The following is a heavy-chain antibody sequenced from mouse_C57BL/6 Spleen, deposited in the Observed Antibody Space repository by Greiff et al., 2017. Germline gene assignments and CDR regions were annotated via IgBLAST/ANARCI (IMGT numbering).Heavy chain of an antibody. CDR1: GYAFSSYW. J-gene: IGHJ1*03. D-gene: IGHD1-1*01. Sequence: VMLVESGAELVKPGASVKISCKASGYAFSSYWMNWVKQRPGKGLEWIGQIYPGDGDTNYNGKFKGKATLTADKSSSTAYMQLSSLTSEDSAVYFCARFTTVVARYFDVWGTGTTVTVSS. CDR2: IYPGDGDT. V-gene: IGHV1-80*01. CDR3: ARFTTVVARYFDV.